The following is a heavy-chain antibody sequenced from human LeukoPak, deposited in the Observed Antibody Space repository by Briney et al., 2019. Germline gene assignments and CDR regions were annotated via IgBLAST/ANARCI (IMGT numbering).Heavy chain of an antibody. D-gene: IGHD6-13*01. CDR2: ISGDGRST. V-gene: IGHV3-23*01. Sequence: PGGSLRLSCAASGFTFSSYAMNWVRQAPGKGLEWVSAISGDGRSTYYADSVKGRFTISRDNSQNTQSLQLNSLRAEDTAVYYCAKGGGSSWDPWDFWGQGTLVTVSS. CDR3: AKGGGSSWDPWDF. J-gene: IGHJ4*02. CDR1: GFTFSSYA.